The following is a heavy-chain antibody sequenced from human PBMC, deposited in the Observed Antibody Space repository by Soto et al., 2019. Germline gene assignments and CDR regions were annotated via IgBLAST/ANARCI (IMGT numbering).Heavy chain of an antibody. CDR2: VNPDNGGT. CDR1: GHTFPGTY. V-gene: IGHV1-2*02. D-gene: IGHD3-3*01. Sequence: GASEKVSCKASGHTFPGTYTHLVRQAPGQAREWMGWVNPDNGGTTSAQKFQGRVTMTRDTSVTTAYMELSRLTSDDTAVYYCARDPRPPSGWLGFWEYGMDVWGQGTTVTVSS. CDR3: ARDPRPPSGWLGFWEYGMDV. J-gene: IGHJ6*02.